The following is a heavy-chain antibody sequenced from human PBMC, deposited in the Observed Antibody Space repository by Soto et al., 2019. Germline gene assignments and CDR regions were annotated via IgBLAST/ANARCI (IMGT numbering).Heavy chain of an antibody. J-gene: IGHJ5*02. V-gene: IGHV3-30-3*01. D-gene: IGHD2-8*01. CDR3: ARDGRYCTNGVCDWFDP. CDR2: ISYDGSNK. CDR1: GFTFSSYT. Sequence: PGGSLRLSCAASGFTFSSYTIHWVRQAPGKGLEWVAVISYDGSNKYYADSVKGRFTISRDNSKNTLYLQMNSLRPEDTAVYYCARDGRYCTNGVCDWFDPWGQGTLVTVS.